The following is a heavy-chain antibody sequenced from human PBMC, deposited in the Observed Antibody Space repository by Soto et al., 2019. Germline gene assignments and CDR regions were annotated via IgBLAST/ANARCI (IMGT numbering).Heavy chain of an antibody. J-gene: IGHJ4*02. CDR2: ISGSGDNT. V-gene: IGHV3-23*01. D-gene: IGHD1-26*01. Sequence: EVQLLESGGGLVQPGGSLRLSCAASGFTFSSYAMRWVRQAPVKGLEWVSAISGSGDNTYYADSVKGRFTISRDNSKNTLCLQMNSLRAEDTAVYDCARRGSGSYYDYWGQGTLVTVSS. CDR3: ARRGSGSYYDY. CDR1: GFTFSSYA.